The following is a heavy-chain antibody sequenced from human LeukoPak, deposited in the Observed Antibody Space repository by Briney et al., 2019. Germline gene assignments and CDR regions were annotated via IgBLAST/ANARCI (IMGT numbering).Heavy chain of an antibody. CDR1: GFTFSGYS. CDR2: ISSSSGYI. CDR3: ARGYDFWSGTYYFDY. J-gene: IGHJ4*02. V-gene: IGHV3-21*01. D-gene: IGHD3-3*01. Sequence: GGSLRLSCAASGFTFSGYSMNWVRQAPGKGLEWVSSISSSSGYIYYADSVKGRFTISRDNAKNSLYLQMNSLRAEDTAVYYCARGYDFWSGTYYFDYWGQGTLVTVSS.